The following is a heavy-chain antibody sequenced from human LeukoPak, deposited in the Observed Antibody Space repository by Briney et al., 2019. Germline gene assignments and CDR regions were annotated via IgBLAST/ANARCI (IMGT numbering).Heavy chain of an antibody. CDR3: ARSDSYTWFDP. D-gene: IGHD2-2*02. CDR1: GYTFTSYY. J-gene: IGHJ5*02. V-gene: IGHV1-46*01. Sequence: ASVKVSCKASGYTFTSYYMHWVRQAPGQGLEWMGIINPSGGSTSYTQKFQGRVTMTRDTSISTVYVEVSRLRSDDTAVYYCARSDSYTWFDPWGQGTLVTVSS. CDR2: INPSGGST.